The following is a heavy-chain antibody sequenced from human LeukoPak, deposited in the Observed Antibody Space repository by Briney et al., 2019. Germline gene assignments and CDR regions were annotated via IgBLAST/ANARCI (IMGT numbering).Heavy chain of an antibody. J-gene: IGHJ6*02. CDR2: ISSNGGST. CDR1: GFTFSGYA. CDR3: ARECYYYGMDV. V-gene: IGHV3-64*01. Sequence: GGSLRLSCAASGFTFSGYAMHWVRQAPGKGLEYVSAISSNGGSTYYANSVKGRFTISRDNSKNTLYLQMGSLRAEDMAVYYCARECYYYGMDVWGQGTTVTVSS.